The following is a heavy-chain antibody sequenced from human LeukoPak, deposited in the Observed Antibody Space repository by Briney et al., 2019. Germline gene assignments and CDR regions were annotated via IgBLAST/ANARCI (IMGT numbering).Heavy chain of an antibody. Sequence: SETLSLTCAVYGGSFSGYYWSWIRQPPGKGLEWIGEINHSGSTNYNPSLKSRVTISVDTSKNQFSLKLSSVTAADTAVYYCARDKGVTAAPGPVDYWGQGTLVTVSS. D-gene: IGHD6-13*01. J-gene: IGHJ4*02. CDR2: INHSGST. CDR3: ARDKGVTAAPGPVDY. V-gene: IGHV4-34*01. CDR1: GGSFSGYY.